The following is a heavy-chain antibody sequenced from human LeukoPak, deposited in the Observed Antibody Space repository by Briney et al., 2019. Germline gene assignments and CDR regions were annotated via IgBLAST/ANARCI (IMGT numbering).Heavy chain of an antibody. V-gene: IGHV1-2*02. D-gene: IGHD2-15*01. CDR2: INPNSGGT. CDR1: GYTFTGYY. Sequence: KPGASMKVSCKASGYTFTGYYMHWVRQAPGQGLEWMGWINPNSGGTNYAQKFQGRVTMTRDTSISTAYMELSRLRSDDTAVYYCARDIGYCSGGSCSGGYYFDYWGQGTLVTVSS. J-gene: IGHJ4*02. CDR3: ARDIGYCSGGSCSGGYYFDY.